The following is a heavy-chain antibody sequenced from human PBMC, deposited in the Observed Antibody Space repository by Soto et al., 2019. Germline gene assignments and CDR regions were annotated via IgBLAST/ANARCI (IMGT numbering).Heavy chain of an antibody. D-gene: IGHD1-1*01. Sequence: PGGSLRLSCAASGFTFSMYWMHWVRQVPGKGPEWVSRINDDGSSTNYADSVKGRFTISRDNAKNTLYLQMNDLRAEDTAVCYCTRGHRSTSTGTGDFWGQGTLVTVSS. CDR3: TRGHRSTSTGTGDF. CDR2: INDDGSST. V-gene: IGHV3-74*01. J-gene: IGHJ4*02. CDR1: GFTFSMYW.